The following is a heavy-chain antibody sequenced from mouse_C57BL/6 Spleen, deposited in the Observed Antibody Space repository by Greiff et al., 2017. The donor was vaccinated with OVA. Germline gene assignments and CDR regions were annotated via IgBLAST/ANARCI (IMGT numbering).Heavy chain of an antibody. CDR2: IWTGGGT. J-gene: IGHJ1*03. D-gene: IGHD1-1*01. CDR3: ARGTTVVANWYFDV. Sequence: VQLVESGPGLVAPSQSLSITCTVSGFSLTSYAISWVRQPPGKGLEWLGVIWTGGGTNYNSALKSRLSISKDNSKSQVFLKMNSLQTDDTARYYCARGTTVVANWYFDVWGTGTTVTVSS. V-gene: IGHV2-9-1*01. CDR1: GFSLTSYA.